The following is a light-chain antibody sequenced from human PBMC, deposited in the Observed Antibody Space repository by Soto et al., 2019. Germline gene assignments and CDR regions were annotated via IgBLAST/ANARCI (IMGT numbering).Light chain of an antibody. J-gene: IGKJ1*01. CDR3: QQYNSYSWT. Sequence: DIQMTQSPSTLSASVGDRVTITCRASQSINDWLAWFQQKPGKAPKVLIYKASNLESGVPSRFSGRGSGTEFTLTISSLQPDDFATYYCQQYNSYSWTFGQGTKAEI. CDR2: KAS. V-gene: IGKV1-5*03. CDR1: QSINDW.